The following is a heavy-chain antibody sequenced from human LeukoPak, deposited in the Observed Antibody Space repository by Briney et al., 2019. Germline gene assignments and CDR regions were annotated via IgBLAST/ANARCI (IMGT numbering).Heavy chain of an antibody. Sequence: ASVKVSCKASGYTFTGYYMHWVRQAPGQGLEWMGWINPNSGGTNYAQKFQGRVTMTRDTSISTAYMELSRLRSDDTAVYYCARDSSGSSSWNAFDIWGQGTMVTVSS. CDR1: GYTFTGYY. V-gene: IGHV1-2*02. J-gene: IGHJ3*02. D-gene: IGHD6-13*01. CDR2: INPNSGGT. CDR3: ARDSSGSSSWNAFDI.